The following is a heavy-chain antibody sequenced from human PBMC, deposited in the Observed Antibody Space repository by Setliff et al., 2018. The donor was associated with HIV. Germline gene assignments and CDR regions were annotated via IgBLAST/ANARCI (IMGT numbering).Heavy chain of an antibody. Sequence: LSLTCSVSGGSISGYYWTWIRQPPGKGLEWIGYIYSSGSTNYNPSLKSRVTMSVDTSKNQFSLKLSSVTAADTAVYYCARDYSGWYYFDCWGQGTLVTVSS. D-gene: IGHD6-19*01. CDR3: ARDYSGWYYFDC. CDR1: GGSISGYY. CDR2: IYSSGST. V-gene: IGHV4-4*09. J-gene: IGHJ4*02.